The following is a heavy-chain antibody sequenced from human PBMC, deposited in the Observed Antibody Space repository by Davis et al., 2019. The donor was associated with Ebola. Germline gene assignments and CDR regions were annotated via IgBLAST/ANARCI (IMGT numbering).Heavy chain of an antibody. J-gene: IGHJ4*02. CDR3: ASGGNIPFEY. CDR1: GFTFSSYT. Sequence: GESLKISCAASGFTFSSYTMNWVRQAPGKGLEWVSYISSSSSTIYYADSVKGRFTISRDNAKNSLYLQMNSLRAEDTAVYYCASGGNIPFEYWGQGILVSVSS. CDR2: ISSSSSTI. D-gene: IGHD4-23*01. V-gene: IGHV3-48*04.